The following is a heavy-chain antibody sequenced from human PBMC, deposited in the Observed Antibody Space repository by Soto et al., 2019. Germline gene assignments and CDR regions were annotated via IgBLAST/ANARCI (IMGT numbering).Heavy chain of an antibody. V-gene: IGHV4-31*03. J-gene: IGHJ6*02. CDR1: GGSISSGAYC. Sequence: QVQLQESGPGLVKPSETLSLTCTVSGGSISSGAYCSWVRQRPGKGLEWIGYIYSSGGTYYSPSLVSRVSRSIDTSKNPFSLKMSSVTAADTAVYYCARDRGSYGMDVWGQGTTVTVSS. CDR2: IYSSGGT. CDR3: ARDRGSYGMDV.